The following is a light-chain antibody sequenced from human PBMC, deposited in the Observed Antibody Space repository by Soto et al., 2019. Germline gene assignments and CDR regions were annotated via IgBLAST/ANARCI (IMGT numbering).Light chain of an antibody. CDR3: HQYNSYMWT. J-gene: IGKJ1*01. V-gene: IGKV1-5*03. Sequence: DIQMTQSPSTLSASVGDRVTITCRASQSISSWLAWYQQKPGKAPKLLIYKASSLESGVPSRFSGSGSGTEFTLTICSLQPDDFATYYCHQYNSYMWTLGQGTKVDIK. CDR2: KAS. CDR1: QSISSW.